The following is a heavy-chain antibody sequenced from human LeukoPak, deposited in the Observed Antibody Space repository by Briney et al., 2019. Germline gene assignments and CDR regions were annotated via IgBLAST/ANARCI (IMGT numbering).Heavy chain of an antibody. D-gene: IGHD3-10*01. J-gene: IGHJ6*03. CDR3: ARIRYGSGSKDTYDYYYYMDV. V-gene: IGHV3-48*01. Sequence: GGSLRLSCAASGFTSTTYWMNWVRQAPGKGLEWVSYISSSGSTIYYADSVKGRFTISRDNAKNSLYLQMNSLRAEDTAVYYCARIRYGSGSKDTYDYYYYMDVWGKGTTVTVSS. CDR1: GFTSTTYW. CDR2: ISSSGSTI.